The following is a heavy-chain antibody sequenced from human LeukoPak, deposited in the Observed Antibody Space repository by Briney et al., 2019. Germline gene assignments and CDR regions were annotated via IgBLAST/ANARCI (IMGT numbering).Heavy chain of an antibody. Sequence: SETLSLTCTVSAASISDSDYYWGWIRQAPGKALEWIGNIHYSGSAYYNPSLESRVTLDVDTSQNQVSLRLTSVTAADPAVYFCARSYCTGSTCPRRWFDPWGQGTLVTVSS. V-gene: IGHV4-39*01. J-gene: IGHJ5*02. CDR2: IHYSGSA. CDR3: ARSYCTGSTCPRRWFDP. D-gene: IGHD2-8*02. CDR1: AASISDSDYY.